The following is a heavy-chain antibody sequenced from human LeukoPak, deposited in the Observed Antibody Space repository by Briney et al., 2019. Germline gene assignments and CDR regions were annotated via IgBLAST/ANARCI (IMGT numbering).Heavy chain of an antibody. Sequence: SETLSLTCTVSGGSLSSSSYYWGWVRQPPGKGLEWIGNIYYSGSTYSNPSLKSRLTISLDTSQRQFSLRLSSVTAADTALYYCTRGSYDVLTGYSTLGEYWGQGTLVTVSS. J-gene: IGHJ4*02. CDR3: TRGSYDVLTGYSTLGEY. V-gene: IGHV4-39*01. CDR2: IYYSGST. CDR1: GGSLSSSSYY. D-gene: IGHD3-9*01.